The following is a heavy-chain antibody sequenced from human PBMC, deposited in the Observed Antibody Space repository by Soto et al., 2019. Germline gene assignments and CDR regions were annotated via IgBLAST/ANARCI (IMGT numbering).Heavy chain of an antibody. V-gene: IGHV2-26*01. Sequence: QVTLKESGPVLVKPTETLTLTCTVSGFSLSNARMGVSWIRQPPGKALEWLAHIFSNDEKSYSTSLKSRLTISKDTSKSQVVLTMTNVDPVHTATSYCPRIAAVWNWFDPWGQGTLVTVSS. J-gene: IGHJ5*02. D-gene: IGHD6-13*01. CDR1: GFSLSNARMG. CDR2: IFSNDEK. CDR3: PRIAAVWNWFDP.